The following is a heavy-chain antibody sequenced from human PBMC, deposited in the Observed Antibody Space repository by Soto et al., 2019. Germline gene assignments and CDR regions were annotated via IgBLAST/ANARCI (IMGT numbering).Heavy chain of an antibody. CDR1: GYSFTSYW. Sequence: GESLKISCQGSGYSFTSYWIGWVRQMPGKGLEWMGIIYPGDSDTRYSPSFQGQVTISADKSISTAYLQWSSLKASDTSMYYYARTSLFTVTYLTANFDYWGQGTLVTVSS. CDR3: ARTSLFTVTYLTANFDY. CDR2: IYPGDSDT. J-gene: IGHJ4*02. D-gene: IGHD4-17*01. V-gene: IGHV5-51*01.